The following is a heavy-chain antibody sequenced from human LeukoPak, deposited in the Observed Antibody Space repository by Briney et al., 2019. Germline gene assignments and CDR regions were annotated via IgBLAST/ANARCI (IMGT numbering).Heavy chain of an antibody. CDR3: AREAPEGYRSGYVS. CDR2: IYNSGNT. V-gene: IGHV4-39*07. Sequence: PSETLSLTCTVSGDSIGSSHHYWAWIRQSPGKGPEWIGSIYNSGNTFQNPSLKSRVTISVDTSKNELSLKVHSVTAADTAVYYCAREAPEGYRSGYVSWGQGKLVTVSS. J-gene: IGHJ5*02. CDR1: GDSIGSSHHY. D-gene: IGHD6-19*01.